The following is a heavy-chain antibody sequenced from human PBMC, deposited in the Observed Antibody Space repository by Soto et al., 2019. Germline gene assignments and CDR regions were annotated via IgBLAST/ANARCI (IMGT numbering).Heavy chain of an antibody. CDR3: AKDIPGGLVVAATRSSDY. D-gene: IGHD2-15*01. Sequence: GGSLRLSCAASGFTFSSYAMSWVRQAPGKGLEWVSAISGSGGSTYYADSVKGRFTISRDNSKNTLYLQMNSLRAEDTAVYYCAKDIPGGLVVAATRSSDYWGQGTLVTVSS. V-gene: IGHV3-23*01. CDR2: ISGSGGST. CDR1: GFTFSSYA. J-gene: IGHJ4*02.